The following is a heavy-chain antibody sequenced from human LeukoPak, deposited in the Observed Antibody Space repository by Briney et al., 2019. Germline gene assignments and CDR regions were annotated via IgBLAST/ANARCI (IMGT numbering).Heavy chain of an antibody. D-gene: IGHD3-22*01. CDR2: INANTGGT. CDR1: GGTFTGSY. CDR3: ARQREITMIVVVMDYYYGMDV. Sequence: GASLKLSCKASGGTFTGSYMHWVRQAPRPRLEWLGWINANTGGTKYAQKFQGRVTMTRDTSISTAYMELSGLRSDDTAVYYCARQREITMIVVVMDYYYGMDVWGQGTTVTVSS. J-gene: IGHJ6*02. V-gene: IGHV1-2*02.